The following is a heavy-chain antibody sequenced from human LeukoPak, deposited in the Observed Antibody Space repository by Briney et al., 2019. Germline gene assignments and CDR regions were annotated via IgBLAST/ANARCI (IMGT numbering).Heavy chain of an antibody. CDR3: ARVGPPDYYDSSGYRTA. CDR2: VYTSGST. D-gene: IGHD3-22*01. J-gene: IGHJ5*02. Sequence: PSQTLALTCTVSGGSISSGSYYWRWIRQPAGKGLEWIGRVYTSGSTNYNPSLKSRVTISVDTSKNQFSLRLSSVPAADTAVYYCARVGPPDYYDSSGYRTAWGQGTLVTVSS. CDR1: GGSISSGSYY. V-gene: IGHV4-61*02.